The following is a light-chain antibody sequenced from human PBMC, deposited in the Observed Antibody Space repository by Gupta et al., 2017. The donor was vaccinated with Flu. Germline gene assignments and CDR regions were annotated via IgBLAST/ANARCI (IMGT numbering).Light chain of an antibody. CDR3: MQNIHLPWT. V-gene: IGKV2D-29*01. CDR1: QSLLYSDGKTY. J-gene: IGKJ1*01. CDR2: EVS. Sequence: DVVMTQTPLSLSVIPGQPASISCKSSQSLLYSDGKTYLYWYVQRPGQPPQPLMYEVSNRFSGVSDRFSGSGSGTDFTLKISRVEAEDVGVYYRMQNIHLPWTFGRGTKVEIK.